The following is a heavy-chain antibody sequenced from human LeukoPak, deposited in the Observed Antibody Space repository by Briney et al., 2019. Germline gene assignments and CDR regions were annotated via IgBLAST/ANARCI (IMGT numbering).Heavy chain of an antibody. CDR2: MNPNSVNS. D-gene: IGHD5-18*01. J-gene: IGHJ1*01. CDR3: ATRGGYNYVI. Sequence: APVKVSCKASGYTFTLYDINWVRQATGQGLEWMGWMNPNSVNSGSAQKFQGRVTMTRDTSIGTAYMELSSLTSEDTAMYYCATRGGYNYVIWGQGTLVTVSS. V-gene: IGHV1-8*01. CDR1: GYTFTLYD.